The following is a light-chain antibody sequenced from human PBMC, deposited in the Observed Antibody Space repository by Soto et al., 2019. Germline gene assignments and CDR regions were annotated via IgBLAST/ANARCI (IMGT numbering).Light chain of an antibody. J-gene: IGKJ5*01. CDR2: GAF. V-gene: IGKV3-15*01. CDR1: QSVSSN. CDR3: QQYNNWPPIT. Sequence: EVVMTQSPATLSVSPGEKATLSCRASQSVSSNLAWYQQKPGQAPRLLIYGAFTRATGIPARFSGSGSGTEFTLTISSLQSEDFAVYYCQQYNNWPPITFGQGTRLEIK.